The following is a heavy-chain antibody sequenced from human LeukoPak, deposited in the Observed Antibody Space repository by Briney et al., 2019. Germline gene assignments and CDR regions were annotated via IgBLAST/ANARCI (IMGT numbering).Heavy chain of an antibody. D-gene: IGHD1-26*01. CDR1: GFSLSTSGMC. J-gene: IGHJ4*02. V-gene: IGHV2-70*01. CDR3: ARIHSGSYSWDY. CDR2: IDWDDDK. Sequence: ESGPALVNPTQTLTLTCTFSGFSLSTSGMCVSWIRQPPGKALEWLALIDWDDDKYYSTSLKTRLTISKDTSKNQVVLTMTNMDPVDTATYYCARIHSGSYSWDYWGQGTLVTVSS.